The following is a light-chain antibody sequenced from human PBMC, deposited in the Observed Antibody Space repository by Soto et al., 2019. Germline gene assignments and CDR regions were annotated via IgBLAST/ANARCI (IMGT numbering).Light chain of an antibody. V-gene: IGKV3-11*01. Sequence: EIVLTQSPATLSLSPRERATLSCRASQSISTYVVWYQQKPGQAPRLLIYDTSNSATGIPARFSGSGSGTDFTLTISSLEPEDSAVYYCQQRSTWPWTFGQGTKVEIK. CDR2: DTS. CDR3: QQRSTWPWT. J-gene: IGKJ1*01. CDR1: QSISTY.